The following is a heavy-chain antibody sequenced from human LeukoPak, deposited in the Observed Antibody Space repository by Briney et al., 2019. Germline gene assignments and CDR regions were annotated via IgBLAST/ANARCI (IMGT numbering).Heavy chain of an antibody. D-gene: IGHD3-10*01. CDR3: VRNTLLWFGDSLPPADFDY. CDR2: LDPSDSYA. CDR1: GYSFTSYW. J-gene: IGHJ4*02. Sequence: GQSLKISCKGSGYSFTSYWISWVRQMPGRGLEWMGRLDPSDSYAKYSPSFQGHVIISVDKSISTAYLQWSSLRASDTAMYYCVRNTLLWFGDSLPPADFDYWGQGTLVTVSS. V-gene: IGHV5-10-1*01.